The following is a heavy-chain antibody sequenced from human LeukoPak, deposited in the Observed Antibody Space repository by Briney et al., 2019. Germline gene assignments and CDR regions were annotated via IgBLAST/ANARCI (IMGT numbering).Heavy chain of an antibody. D-gene: IGHD2-2*01. CDR1: GGTFNNYA. Sequence: GASVNVSCKTSGGTFNNYAINWVRQAPGQGLEWMGGIIPLFRTANYAQNFQGRVTITADESTRTAYMELSSLRSEDTAVYYCARIMEYCSSTSCYYGMDVWGQGTTVTVSS. CDR2: IIPLFRTA. CDR3: ARIMEYCSSTSCYYGMDV. J-gene: IGHJ6*02. V-gene: IGHV1-69*01.